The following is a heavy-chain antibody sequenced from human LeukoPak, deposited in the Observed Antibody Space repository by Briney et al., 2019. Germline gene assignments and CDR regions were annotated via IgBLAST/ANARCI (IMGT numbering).Heavy chain of an antibody. Sequence: GGSLRLSCAASGFTFYDYTMHWVRQAPGKGLEWVSLISWDGGSTYYADSVKGRFTISRDNSKNSLYLQMNSLRTEDTALYYCAKDIGDYHGMDVWGQGTTVTVSS. J-gene: IGHJ6*02. CDR2: ISWDGGST. CDR3: AKDIGDYHGMDV. CDR1: GFTFYDYT. V-gene: IGHV3-43*01.